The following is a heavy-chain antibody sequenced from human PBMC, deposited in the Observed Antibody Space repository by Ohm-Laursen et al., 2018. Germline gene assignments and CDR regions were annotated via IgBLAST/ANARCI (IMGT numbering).Heavy chain of an antibody. CDR3: ATSNNWYYFDY. D-gene: IGHD6-13*01. CDR2: IYYSGST. V-gene: IGHV4-59*08. J-gene: IGHJ4*02. Sequence: SDTLSLTCTVSGGSISSYYWSWIRQPPGKGLEWIGYIYYSGSTNYNPSLKSRVTMSVDMSKNQFSPKLSSVTAADTAVYYCATSNNWYYFDYWGQGTLVTVSS. CDR1: GGSISSYY.